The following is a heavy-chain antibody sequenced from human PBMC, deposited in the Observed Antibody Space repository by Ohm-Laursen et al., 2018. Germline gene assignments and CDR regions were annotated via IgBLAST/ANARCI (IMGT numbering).Heavy chain of an antibody. CDR3: ARDHYSYGNDY. V-gene: IGHV3-74*03. D-gene: IGHD5-18*01. CDR2: IKSDGTT. CDR1: GFTLSHYW. J-gene: IGHJ4*02. Sequence: SLRLSCTASGFTLSHYWMHWVRQPPGEGLVWVSRIKSDGTTMYADFVRGRFTLSRDNERNTLDLQMNGLTAEDTAVYYCARDHYSYGNDYWGQGTLVTVSS.